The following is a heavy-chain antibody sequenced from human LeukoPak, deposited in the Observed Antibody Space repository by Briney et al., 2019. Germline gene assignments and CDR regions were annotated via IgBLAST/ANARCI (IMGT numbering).Heavy chain of an antibody. Sequence: PGGSLRLSCAASGFTFNNYGMHWVRQAPGKGLEWVAIISYDGSNTYYADSVKGRFTISRDTSKNTLYLQMNSLRAEDTAVYYCASWPGGWYGEDSWGQGTLVTVSS. J-gene: IGHJ4*02. CDR2: ISYDGSNT. CDR3: ASWPGGWYGEDS. CDR1: GFTFNNYG. D-gene: IGHD6-19*01. V-gene: IGHV3-30*03.